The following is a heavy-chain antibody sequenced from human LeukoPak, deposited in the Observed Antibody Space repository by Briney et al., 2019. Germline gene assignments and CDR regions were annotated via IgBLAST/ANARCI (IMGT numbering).Heavy chain of an antibody. J-gene: IGHJ5*02. CDR3: ARERVLYDILTGYYKEFDP. CDR2: IYTSGST. CDR1: GGSISSYY. Sequence: SETLSLTCTVSGGSISSYYWSWIRQPAGKGLEWIGRIYTSGSTNYNPSLKSRVTMSVDTSKNQFSLKLSSVTAADTAVYYCARERVLYDILTGYYKEFDPWGQGTLVTVSS. D-gene: IGHD3-9*01. V-gene: IGHV4-4*07.